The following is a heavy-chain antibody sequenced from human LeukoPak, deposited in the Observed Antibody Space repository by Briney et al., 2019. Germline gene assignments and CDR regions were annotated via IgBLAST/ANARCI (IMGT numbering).Heavy chain of an antibody. Sequence: GGSLRLSCAASGFTFSSYSMNWVRQAPGKGLEWVSYITSSSSIIYYGDSVKGRFTVSRDNAKNSLYLQVNSLRAEDTAVYYCARVGLWHYPVDSWGQGTLVTVSS. D-gene: IGHD1-7*01. V-gene: IGHV3-48*01. J-gene: IGHJ4*02. CDR3: ARVGLWHYPVDS. CDR2: ITSSSSII. CDR1: GFTFSSYS.